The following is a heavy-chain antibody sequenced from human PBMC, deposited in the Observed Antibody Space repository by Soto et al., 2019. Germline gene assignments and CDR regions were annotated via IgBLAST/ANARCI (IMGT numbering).Heavy chain of an antibody. D-gene: IGHD3-22*01. CDR2: IIPIFGTT. CDR1: GGTFGSDA. Sequence: QVHLMQSGAEVKKPGSSVKVSCKASGGTFGSDAITWVRQAPGQGLEWVGRIIPIFGTTNYAQNLQGRVTISADKSTLTSYMELHSLTSDDTALYYCARDRTDSGYYTNWLDPWGQGTQVTVPS. CDR3: ARDRTDSGYYTNWLDP. J-gene: IGHJ5*02. V-gene: IGHV1-69*06.